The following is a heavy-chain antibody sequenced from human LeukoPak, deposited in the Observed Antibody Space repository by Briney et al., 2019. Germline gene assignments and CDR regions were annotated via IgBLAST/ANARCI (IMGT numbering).Heavy chain of an antibody. V-gene: IGHV3-30*03. J-gene: IGHJ6*02. CDR2: ISYDGSNK. Sequence: GGSLRLSCAASGFTFSSYGMHWVRQAPGKGLEWVAVISYDGSNKYYADSVKGRFTISRDNSKNTLYLQMNSLRAEDTAVYYCARDYYRVTIFGVVITRYYYYGMDVWGQGTTVTVSS. D-gene: IGHD3-3*01. CDR3: ARDYYRVTIFGVVITRYYYYGMDV. CDR1: GFTFSSYG.